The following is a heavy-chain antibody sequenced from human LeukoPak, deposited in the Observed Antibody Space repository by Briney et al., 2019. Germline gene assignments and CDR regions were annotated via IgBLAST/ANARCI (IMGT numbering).Heavy chain of an antibody. CDR1: LGSFCRYY. CDR2: IYTSGST. V-gene: IGHV4-4*07. J-gene: IGHJ3*02. CDR3: ARDTWGSGYHDVFDI. Sequence: SETLSLTCTVSLGSFCRYYWSWIRQPAGKGLEWIGGIYTSGSTNYNTSRKSRVTMSVDTSKNQYSLRLTSVTAADTAMYFCARDTWGSGYHDVFDIWGQGTMVTASS. D-gene: IGHD3-22*01.